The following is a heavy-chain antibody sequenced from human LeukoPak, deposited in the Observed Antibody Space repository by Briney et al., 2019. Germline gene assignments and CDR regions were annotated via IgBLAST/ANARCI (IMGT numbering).Heavy chain of an antibody. J-gene: IGHJ4*02. CDR2: IYPGDSDT. Sequence: GESLKTSCKGSGYSFTSYWIGWVRQMPGKGLEWMGIIYPGDSDTRYSPSFQGQVTISADKSISTAYLQWSSLKASDTAMYYCARSLTSSYCSSTSCYASPLDYWGQGTLVTVSS. D-gene: IGHD2-2*01. CDR1: GYSFTSYW. V-gene: IGHV5-51*01. CDR3: ARSLTSSYCSSTSCYASPLDY.